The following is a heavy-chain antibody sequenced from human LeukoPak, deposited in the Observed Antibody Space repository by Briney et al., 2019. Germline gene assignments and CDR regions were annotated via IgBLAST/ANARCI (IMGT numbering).Heavy chain of an antibody. Sequence: GGSLRLSCAASGFTFSNYGMHWVRRAPGEGLEWVTLISYDGSNKYYADSVKGRFTISRDNAKNSLYLQMNSLRAEDTAVYYCAELGITMIGGVWGKGTTVTISS. CDR2: ISYDGSNK. J-gene: IGHJ6*04. CDR1: GFTFSNYG. CDR3: AELGITMIGGV. D-gene: IGHD3-10*02. V-gene: IGHV3-30*18.